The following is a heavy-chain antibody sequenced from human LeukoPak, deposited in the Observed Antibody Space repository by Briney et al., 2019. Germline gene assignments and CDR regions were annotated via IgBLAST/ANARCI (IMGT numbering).Heavy chain of an antibody. J-gene: IGHJ4*02. D-gene: IGHD4-11*01. Sequence: GGSLKLSCAASGFTFSGSAMHWVRQASGKGLEWVGRIRSKANSYATAYAASVKGRFTISRDDSMNTAYLQMNSLKTEDTAVYYCTRLSDYSTNDYWGQGTLVTVSS. CDR3: TRLSDYSTNDY. CDR1: GFTFSGSA. CDR2: IRSKANSYAT. V-gene: IGHV3-73*01.